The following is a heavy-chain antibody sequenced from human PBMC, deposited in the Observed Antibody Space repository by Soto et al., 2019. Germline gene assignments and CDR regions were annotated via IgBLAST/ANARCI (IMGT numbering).Heavy chain of an antibody. J-gene: IGHJ6*02. CDR2: TYYRSKWYN. V-gene: IGHV6-1*01. CDR3: ARELPIFGVVIFYGMDV. D-gene: IGHD3-3*01. CDR1: GDSVSSNSAA. Sequence: SQTLSLTCAISGDSVSSNSAAWNWIRQSPLRGLEWLGRTYYRSKWYNDYAVSVKSRITINPDTSKNQFSLQLNSVTPEDTAVYYCARELPIFGVVIFYGMDVWGQGTTVTVS.